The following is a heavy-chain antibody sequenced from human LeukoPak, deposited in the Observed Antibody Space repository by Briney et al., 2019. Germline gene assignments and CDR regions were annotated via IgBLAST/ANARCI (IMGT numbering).Heavy chain of an antibody. Sequence: PGGSLRLSCAASGFTFIRHYMHWVRQAPGKGLVWVSRIKTDGSNTIYADSVKGRFTISRDNSKNTLYLQMNSLRAEDTAVYYCAKDLSSGYYSMTEYFQHWGQGTLVTVSS. CDR3: AKDLSSGYYSMTEYFQH. D-gene: IGHD3-22*01. CDR2: IKTDGSNT. J-gene: IGHJ1*01. V-gene: IGHV3-74*01. CDR1: GFTFIRHY.